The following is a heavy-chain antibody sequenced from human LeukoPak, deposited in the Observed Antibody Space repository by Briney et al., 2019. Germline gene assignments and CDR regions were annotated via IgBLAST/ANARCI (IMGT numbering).Heavy chain of an antibody. CDR1: GGSISCYY. CDR3: ARGRLRLGKLSEGPFDY. D-gene: IGHD3-16*02. Sequence: KPSETLSLTCTVSGGSISCYYWSWIRQPPGKGLEWIGYIYYSGSTNYNPSLKSRVTISVDTSKNQFSLKLSSVTAADTAVYYCARGRLRLGKLSEGPFDYWGQGTLVTVSS. CDR2: IYYSGST. J-gene: IGHJ4*02. V-gene: IGHV4-59*01.